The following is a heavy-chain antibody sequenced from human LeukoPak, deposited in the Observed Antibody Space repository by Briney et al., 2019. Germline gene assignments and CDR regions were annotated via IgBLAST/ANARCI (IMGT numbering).Heavy chain of an antibody. CDR1: GFTFSSYG. CDR2: IRYDGSNK. CDR3: AKDRIAVAGLGDAFDI. V-gene: IGHV3-30*02. J-gene: IGHJ3*02. D-gene: IGHD6-19*01. Sequence: GGSLRLSCAASGFTFSSYGMHWVRQAPGKGLEWVAFIRYDGSNKYYADSVKGRFTISRDNSKNTLYLQMNSLRAEDTAVYYCAKDRIAVAGLGDAFDIWGQGTMVTVSS.